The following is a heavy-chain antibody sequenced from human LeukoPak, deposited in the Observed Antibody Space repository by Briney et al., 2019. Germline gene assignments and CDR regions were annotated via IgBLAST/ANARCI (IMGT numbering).Heavy chain of an antibody. D-gene: IGHD1-14*01. V-gene: IGHV4-59*01. CDR2: IYYSGNT. CDR1: GGSLSGYY. Sequence: SETLSLTCTVSGGSLSGYYWSWIRQPPGKGLEWIGYIYYSGNTNYNPSLKSRVTISVDTSKNQFSLKLNSVTAADTAVYYCAREPPFDGEPTYFFDYWGQGTLVTVSS. CDR3: AREPPFDGEPTYFFDY. J-gene: IGHJ4*02.